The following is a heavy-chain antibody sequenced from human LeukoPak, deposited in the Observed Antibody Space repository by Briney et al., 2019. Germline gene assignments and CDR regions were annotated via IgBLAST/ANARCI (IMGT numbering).Heavy chain of an antibody. CDR2: INPNSGGT. CDR3: ARDVHGDYGSGWFDP. J-gene: IGHJ5*02. CDR1: GYTFTGYY. Sequence: ASVKVSCKASGYTFTGYYMHWVRQAPGQGLEWMGWINPNSGGTNYAQKFQGRVTMTRDTSISTAYMELSRLRSDDTAVYYCARDVHGDYGSGWFDPWGQGTLVSVSS. V-gene: IGHV1-2*02. D-gene: IGHD4-17*01.